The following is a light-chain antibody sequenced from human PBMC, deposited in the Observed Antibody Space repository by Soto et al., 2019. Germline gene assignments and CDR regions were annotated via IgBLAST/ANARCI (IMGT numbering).Light chain of an antibody. CDR2: GAS. Sequence: EIVMTQSPATLSVSPAERATLSCRASQSVDSYLAWYQQKPGQAPMLLIFGASTRATGIPARFSSSGSGTDFTLTISSLQSEDFGVYFCQQYDNCPLTFGGGTKVDIK. V-gene: IGKV3D-15*01. CDR1: QSVDSY. CDR3: QQYDNCPLT. J-gene: IGKJ4*01.